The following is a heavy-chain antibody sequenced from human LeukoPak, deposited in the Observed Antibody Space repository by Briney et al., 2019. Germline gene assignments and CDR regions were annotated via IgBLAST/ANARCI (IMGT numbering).Heavy chain of an antibody. CDR3: ARVQQLVVNWFDP. CDR1: GDSISSSSYY. J-gene: IGHJ5*02. V-gene: IGHV4-39*01. CDR2: IYYSGST. Sequence: PSETLSLTCTVSGDSISSSSYYWGWIRQPPGKGLEWIGSIYYSGSTYYNPSLKSRVTISLDTSKNQFSLKLSSVTAADTAVYYCARVQQLVVNWFDPWGQGTLVTVSS. D-gene: IGHD6-13*01.